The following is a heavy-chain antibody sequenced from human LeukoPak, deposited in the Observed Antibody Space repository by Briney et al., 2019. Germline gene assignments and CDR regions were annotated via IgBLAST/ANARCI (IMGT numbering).Heavy chain of an antibody. D-gene: IGHD4-17*01. Sequence: SVKVSCKASGGTFSSYAISWVRQAPGQGLEWMGGIIPIFGTANYAQKLQGRVTMTTDTSTSTAYMELRSLRSDDTAVYYCARDYGDYYYMDVWGKGTTVTVSS. CDR1: GGTFSSYA. J-gene: IGHJ6*03. CDR3: ARDYGDYYYMDV. CDR2: IIPIFGTA. V-gene: IGHV1-69*05.